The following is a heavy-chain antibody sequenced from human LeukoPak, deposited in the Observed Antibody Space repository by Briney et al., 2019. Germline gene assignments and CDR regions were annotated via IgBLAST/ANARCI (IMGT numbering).Heavy chain of an antibody. CDR3: ARPLYNSWDRFDP. V-gene: IGHV4-39*01. J-gene: IGHJ5*02. Sequence: PSETLYLTCSVSGGSISSTTYYWGWIRQPPGKGLEWIGSIYFNAGSTFYNPSLKRRATLSVDTSKNQFSLSLRSVTAADTAVYYCARPLYNSWDRFDPWGQGTLVTVSS. CDR1: GGSISSTTYY. CDR2: IYFNAGST. D-gene: IGHD1-1*01.